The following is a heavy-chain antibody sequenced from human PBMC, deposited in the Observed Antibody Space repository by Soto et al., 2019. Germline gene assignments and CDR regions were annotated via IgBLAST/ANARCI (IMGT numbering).Heavy chain of an antibody. D-gene: IGHD6-6*01. CDR1: GGTFSSYA. J-gene: IGHJ5*02. CDR2: VIPIFGTA. V-gene: IGHV1-69*01. CDR3: ASEIGGLMAARKNWFDP. Sequence: QVQLVQSGAEVKKPGSSVKVSCKASGGTFSSYAISWVRQAPGQGLEWMGGVIPIFGTANYAQKFQGRVTITADDSTSTAYMELSSLRSEDTAVYYCASEIGGLMAARKNWFDPWGQGTLVTVSS.